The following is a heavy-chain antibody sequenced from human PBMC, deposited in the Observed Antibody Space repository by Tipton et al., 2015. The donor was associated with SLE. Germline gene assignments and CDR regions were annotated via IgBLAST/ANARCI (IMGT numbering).Heavy chain of an antibody. Sequence: SLRLSCAASGFIFSDYYMSWVRQAPGKGLEWVSYISSSSSYTDYADSVRGRFTISRDHSKNTVYLQMDRLREDDTAVYYCARDGGSYYFDYWGQGTLVTVSS. CDR2: ISSSSSYT. CDR1: GFIFSDYY. V-gene: IGHV3-11*05. CDR3: ARDGGSYYFDY. D-gene: IGHD1-26*01. J-gene: IGHJ4*02.